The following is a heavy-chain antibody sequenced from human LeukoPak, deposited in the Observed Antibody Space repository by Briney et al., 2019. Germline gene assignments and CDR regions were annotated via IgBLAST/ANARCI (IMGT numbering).Heavy chain of an antibody. CDR3: AGGYCSGGSCYWFDP. CDR2: IYPGDSDT. J-gene: IGHJ5*02. Sequence: GGSLKISCTGSGYNFTSYWIGWVRQMPGKGLEWVGNIYPGDSDTRYSPSFQGQVTISADKSISTAYLQWSSLKASDTAMYYCAGGYCSGGSCYWFDPWGQGTLVTVSS. CDR1: GYNFTSYW. V-gene: IGHV5-51*01. D-gene: IGHD2-15*01.